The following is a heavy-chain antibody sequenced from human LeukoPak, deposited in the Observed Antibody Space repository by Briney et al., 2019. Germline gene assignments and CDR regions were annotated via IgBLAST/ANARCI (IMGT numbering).Heavy chain of an antibody. V-gene: IGHV3-74*01. J-gene: IGHJ4*02. CDR2: INTDGSTT. Sequence: PGGSLRLSCAASGFTFSTYWMHWVRQAPGKGLMWVSRINTDGSTTTYADSVKGRLTISRDNAKNTLYLQMNSLRAEDTAVYFCVRSEWEFLYYFDYWGQGTLVTVSS. CDR3: VRSEWEFLYYFDY. D-gene: IGHD1-26*01. CDR1: GFTFSTYW.